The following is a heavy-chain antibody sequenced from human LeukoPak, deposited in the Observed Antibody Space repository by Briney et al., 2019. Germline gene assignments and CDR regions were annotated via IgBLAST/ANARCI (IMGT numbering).Heavy chain of an antibody. D-gene: IGHD3-10*01. CDR3: ARGGSVVRGAGVYY. J-gene: IGHJ4*02. CDR1: GGTLSRYA. Sequence: AAVKLSCEASGGTLSRYAISCVRQAPGQGLEWMGRIIPILGIANYAQKFQGRVTITADKAKSIAYMELSRLRSEDTAVYYCARGGSVVRGAGVYYWGQGTLVIVSS. CDR2: IIPILGIA. V-gene: IGHV1-69*04.